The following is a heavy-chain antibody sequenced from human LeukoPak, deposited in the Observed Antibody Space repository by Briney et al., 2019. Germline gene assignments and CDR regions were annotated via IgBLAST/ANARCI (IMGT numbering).Heavy chain of an antibody. CDR2: GRSKANSYTT. J-gene: IGHJ4*02. CDR3: TRVGYYGSGSRPLDY. D-gene: IGHD3-10*01. Sequence: GGSLRLSCTAPGFSLSDPYMAGAGRAPGRGRKWVGRGRSKANSYTTEHAASVKGRFTISRDDSKNSLYLQMNSLKTEDTAVYYCTRVGYYGSGSRPLDYWGQGILVTVSS. V-gene: IGHV3-72*01. CDR1: GFSLSDPY.